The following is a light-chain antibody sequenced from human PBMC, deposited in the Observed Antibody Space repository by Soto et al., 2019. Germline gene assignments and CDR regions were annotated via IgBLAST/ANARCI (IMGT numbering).Light chain of an antibody. V-gene: IGKV3-20*01. CDR2: GAS. CDR3: QQYASTPSGT. CDR1: QSVSSNY. Sequence: EIVLTQSPGTLSLSPGERATLSCRASQSVSSNYLAWYQQKHGQAPRLLIYGASSRATGIPDRFSGSGSGTDFLLTISRLEPEDFAVYYCQQYASTPSGTFGQGTKVEIK. J-gene: IGKJ1*01.